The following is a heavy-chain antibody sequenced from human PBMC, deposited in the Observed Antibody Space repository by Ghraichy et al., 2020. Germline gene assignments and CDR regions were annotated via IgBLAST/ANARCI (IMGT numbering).Heavy chain of an antibody. Sequence: GGSLRLSCTASGFTFSDFSMHWVRQVPGKGLEWVSLITSDGSNTNYADSVKGRFTISRENSKNSLYLQMNSLRSEDTALYYCVKDSFCSGRTWDTCNLALWGQGSVVSVS. CDR3: VKDSFCSGRTWDTCNLAL. J-gene: IGHJ4*02. V-gene: IGHV3-43*01. CDR2: ITSDGSNT. D-gene: IGHD2-15*01. CDR1: GFTFSDFS.